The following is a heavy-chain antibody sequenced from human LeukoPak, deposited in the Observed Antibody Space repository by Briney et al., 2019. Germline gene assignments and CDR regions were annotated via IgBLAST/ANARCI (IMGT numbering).Heavy chain of an antibody. J-gene: IGHJ1*01. Sequence: SVKVSCKASGGTFSSYAISWVRQAPGQGIEWMGRINPIFGTANYAQKFQGRVTITTDESTSTAYMELSSLRSEDTAVYYCARDPLRGSYYYDSSGYLSYQHWGQGTLVTVSS. CDR3: ARDPLRGSYYYDSSGYLSYQH. CDR2: INPIFGTA. CDR1: GGTFSSYA. D-gene: IGHD3-22*01. V-gene: IGHV1-69*05.